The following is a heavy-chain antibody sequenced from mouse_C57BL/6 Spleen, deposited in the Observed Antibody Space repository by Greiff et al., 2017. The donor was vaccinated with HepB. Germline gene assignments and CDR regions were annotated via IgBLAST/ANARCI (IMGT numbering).Heavy chain of an antibody. CDR3: ARKGKTPLDY. CDR1: GYTFTSYW. CDR2: IYPGSGST. J-gene: IGHJ2*01. V-gene: IGHV1-55*01. Sequence: QVHVKQPGAELVKPGASVKMSCKASGYTFTSYWITWVKQRPGQGLEWIGDIYPGSGSTNYNEKFKSKATLTVDTSSSTAYMQLSSLTSEDSAVYYCARKGKTPLDYWGQGTTLTVSS.